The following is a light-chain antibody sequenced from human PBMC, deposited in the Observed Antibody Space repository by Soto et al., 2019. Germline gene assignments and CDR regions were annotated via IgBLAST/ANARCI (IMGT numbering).Light chain of an antibody. CDR2: GAS. CDR1: QSVSKNF. CDR3: QRYGSSPPT. Sequence: EIVLTQSPGTLSLSPGERATLSCRASQSVSKNFLAWYQQKPGQAPRLLISGASNRATGIPDRFSGSGSGTDFSLTIDRLEPEDLAVYFCQRYGSSPPTFGGGTKVAIK. V-gene: IGKV3-20*01. J-gene: IGKJ4*01.